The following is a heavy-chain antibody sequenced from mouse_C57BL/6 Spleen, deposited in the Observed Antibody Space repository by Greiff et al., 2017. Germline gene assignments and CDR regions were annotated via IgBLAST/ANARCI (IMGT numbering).Heavy chain of an antibody. Sequence: QVQLQQSGPELVKPGASVKISCKASGYSFTSYYIHWVKQRPGQGLEWIGWIYPGSGNTKYNEKFKGKATLTADTSSITAYMQLSSLTSEDSAVYYCANYYGTSYTMDYWGQGTSVTVSS. D-gene: IGHD2-1*01. CDR3: ANYYGTSYTMDY. CDR1: GYSFTSYY. V-gene: IGHV1-66*01. CDR2: IYPGSGNT. J-gene: IGHJ4*01.